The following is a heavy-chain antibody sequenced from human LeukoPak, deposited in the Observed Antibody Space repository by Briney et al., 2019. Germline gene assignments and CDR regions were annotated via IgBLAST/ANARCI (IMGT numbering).Heavy chain of an antibody. Sequence: SETLSLTCSVSGGSVSSYYWNWIRQSPGKGLEWIGYIYSSGTTKYNSALKSRVTILLDTSQKQFSLRLSSVTAADTAVYYCAGDPRDGFRDVFDIWGQGTLVTVSS. CDR2: IYSSGTT. J-gene: IGHJ3*02. V-gene: IGHV4-59*02. D-gene: IGHD5-24*01. CDR1: GGSVSSYY. CDR3: AGDPRDGFRDVFDI.